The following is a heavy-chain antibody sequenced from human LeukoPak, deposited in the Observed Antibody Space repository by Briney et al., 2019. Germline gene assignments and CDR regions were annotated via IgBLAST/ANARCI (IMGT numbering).Heavy chain of an antibody. J-gene: IGHJ5*02. CDR3: ARGMLVLRFLETSYWFDP. Sequence: ASVKVSCKASGYTFTSYDINWVRQATGQGLEWMGWMNPNSGNTGYAQKFQGRVTMTRNTSISTAYMELSSLRSEDTAVYYCARGMLVLRFLETSYWFDPWGQGTLVTVSS. CDR2: MNPNSGNT. D-gene: IGHD3-3*01. V-gene: IGHV1-8*01. CDR1: GYTFTSYD.